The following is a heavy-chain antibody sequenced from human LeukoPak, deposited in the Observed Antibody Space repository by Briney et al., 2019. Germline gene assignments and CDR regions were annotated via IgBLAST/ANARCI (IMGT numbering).Heavy chain of an antibody. V-gene: IGHV3-74*01. CDR3: ARGEGSTGTFA. CDR1: GFTFSSYW. CDR2: INSDGSST. J-gene: IGHJ5*02. Sequence: GGSLRLSCSASGFTFSSYWMHWVRQAPGKGLVWVPRINSDGSSTTYADSVKGRFTVSRDNAKNTLYLQMNSLRAEDTAVYYCARGEGSTGTFAWGQGTLVTVSS. D-gene: IGHD1-1*01.